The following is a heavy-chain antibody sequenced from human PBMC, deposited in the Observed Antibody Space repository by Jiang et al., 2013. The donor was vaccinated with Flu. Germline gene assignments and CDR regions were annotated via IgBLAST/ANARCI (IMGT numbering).Heavy chain of an antibody. V-gene: IGHV2-5*02. D-gene: IGHD3/OR15-3a*01. Sequence: KPTQTLTLTCTFSGFSLDAHGVGVDWIRQPPGEALEWLALIYWDDDKLYSPSLKNRVTITKDSPKNQVVLTMTNVDPLDTATYYCAHRLASAGWTSDYWGQGVLVTVSS. CDR2: IYWDDDK. J-gene: IGHJ4*02. CDR3: AHRLASAGWTSDY. CDR1: GFSLDAHGVG.